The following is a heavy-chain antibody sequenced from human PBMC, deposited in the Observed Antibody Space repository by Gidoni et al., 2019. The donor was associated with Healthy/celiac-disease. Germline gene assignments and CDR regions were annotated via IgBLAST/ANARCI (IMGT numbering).Heavy chain of an antibody. CDR3: AHSSGAGSHFPYFDY. CDR1: GFPFSSYA. J-gene: IGHJ4*02. Sequence: EVQLLESGGGLVQPGGSLRLACAASGFPFSSYAMSWVRQAPGKGLGWVSAISGSGGSTYYAYSVKGRFTISRDNSKNTLYLQMNSLRAEDTAVYYCAHSSGAGSHFPYFDYWGQGTLVTVSS. V-gene: IGHV3-23*01. D-gene: IGHD1-26*01. CDR2: ISGSGGST.